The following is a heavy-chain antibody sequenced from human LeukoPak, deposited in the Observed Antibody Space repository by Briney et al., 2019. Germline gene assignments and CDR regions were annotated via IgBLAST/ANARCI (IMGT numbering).Heavy chain of an antibody. D-gene: IGHD4-17*01. CDR2: IYSGGST. CDR1: GFTVSSSY. CDR3: ARGNYGDYLDNAFDI. J-gene: IGHJ3*02. V-gene: IGHV3-53*01. Sequence: GGSLRLSCAASGFTVSSSYMSWVRQAPGKGLEWVSVIYSGGSTYYADSVKGRFTISRDNSENTLYLQMSSLRAEDTAVYYCARGNYGDYLDNAFDIWGQGTMVTVSS.